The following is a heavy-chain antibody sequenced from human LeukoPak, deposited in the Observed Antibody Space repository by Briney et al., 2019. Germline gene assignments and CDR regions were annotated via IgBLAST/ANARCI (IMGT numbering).Heavy chain of an antibody. Sequence: GGSLRLSCAASGFTFSSYVMRWGRQAPREGLEYVSAISSNGGSTYYAKSVKGRFTISRDNSKNTLYLQMGSLRAEDLAVYYCARDRNSGSYFDYWGQGTLVTVSS. CDR3: ARDRNSGSYFDY. J-gene: IGHJ4*02. D-gene: IGHD1-26*01. CDR2: ISSNGGST. CDR1: GFTFSSYV. V-gene: IGHV3-64*01.